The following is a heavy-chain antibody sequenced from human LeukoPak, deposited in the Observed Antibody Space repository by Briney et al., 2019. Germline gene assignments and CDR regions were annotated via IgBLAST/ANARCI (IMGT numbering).Heavy chain of an antibody. CDR1: GFTFNMST. V-gene: IGHV3-21*01. CDR2: IYGSGVST. D-gene: IGHD3-16*01. Sequence: GGSLRLSCAASGFTFNMSTMNWVRQAPGKGLEWVSSIYGSGVSTFCVASLRGRFTISRDNAKNSVYLQMNSLRAEDTAVYHCVRGDRRDFWGQGTLVTVSS. CDR3: VRGDRRDF. J-gene: IGHJ4*02.